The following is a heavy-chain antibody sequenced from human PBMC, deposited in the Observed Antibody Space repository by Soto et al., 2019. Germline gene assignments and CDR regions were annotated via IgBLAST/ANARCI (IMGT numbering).Heavy chain of an antibody. J-gene: IGHJ6*03. V-gene: IGHV1-8*01. CDR3: AIPLRAPWTDYYYYYMDV. CDR1: GYTFTSYD. D-gene: IGHD5-12*01. Sequence: ASVKVSCKASGYTFTSYDINWVRQATGQGLEWMGWMNPNSGNTGYAQKFQGSVTMTRNTSISTAYMELSSLRSEDTAVYYCAIPLRAPWTDYYYYYMDVWGKGTTVTVSS. CDR2: MNPNSGNT.